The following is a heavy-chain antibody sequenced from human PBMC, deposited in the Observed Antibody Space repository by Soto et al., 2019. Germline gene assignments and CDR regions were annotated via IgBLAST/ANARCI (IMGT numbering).Heavy chain of an antibody. CDR1: GFSFSTYG. D-gene: IGHD3-22*01. J-gene: IGHJ3*02. Sequence: SLRLSCAASGFSFSTYGMHWVRQTPGKGLEWVAVISYDGSNKYYADSVKGRFTISRDNSKNTLYLQMNSLRAEDTAVYYCARDRLYDSSGYYWDAFDIWGQGTMVTVSS. V-gene: IGHV3-30*03. CDR2: ISYDGSNK. CDR3: ARDRLYDSSGYYWDAFDI.